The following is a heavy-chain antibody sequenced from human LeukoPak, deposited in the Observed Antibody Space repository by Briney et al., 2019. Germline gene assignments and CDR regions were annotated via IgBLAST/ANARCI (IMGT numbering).Heavy chain of an antibody. V-gene: IGHV4-30-2*01. CDR3: ARVYGDPNWFDP. Sequence: PSETLSLTCAVSGGSISSAGYSWSWIRQPPGKGLEWIGYIYHSENAYYNPSLKSRVTISLDRSKNQFSLKLNSVTAADTAVYYCARVYGDPNWFDPWGQGTLVTVSS. J-gene: IGHJ5*02. CDR1: GGSISSAGYS. D-gene: IGHD4-17*01. CDR2: IYHSENA.